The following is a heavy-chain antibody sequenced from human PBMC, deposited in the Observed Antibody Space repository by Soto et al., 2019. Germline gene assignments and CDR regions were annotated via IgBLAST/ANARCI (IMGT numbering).Heavy chain of an antibody. J-gene: IGHJ6*02. V-gene: IGHV4-59*01. D-gene: IGHD3-3*01. CDR2: IYYSGST. CDR1: GCSISSYY. CDR3: ARDGGTIFGVVNDYYGMDV. Sequence: XETLSLTCTVSGCSISSYYWSWIRQPPGKGLEWIGYIYYSGSTNHNPSLKSRVTISVDTSKNQFSLKLSSVTAADTAVYYCARDGGTIFGVVNDYYGMDVWGQGPTVTVSS.